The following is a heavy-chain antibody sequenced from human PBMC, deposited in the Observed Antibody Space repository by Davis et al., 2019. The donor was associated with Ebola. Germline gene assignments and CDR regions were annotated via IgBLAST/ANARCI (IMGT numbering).Heavy chain of an antibody. CDR1: GFTVSSNY. CDR3: ARSSRRIMITFGGVMQDFGVDY. J-gene: IGHJ4*02. D-gene: IGHD3-16*01. Sequence: ETLSLTCAASGFTVSSNYMSWVRQAPGKGLEWVSVIYSGGSTYYADSVKGRFTISRDNSKNTLYLQMNSLRAEDTAVYYCARSSRRIMITFGGVMQDFGVDYWGQGTLVTVSS. V-gene: IGHV3-66*01. CDR2: IYSGGST.